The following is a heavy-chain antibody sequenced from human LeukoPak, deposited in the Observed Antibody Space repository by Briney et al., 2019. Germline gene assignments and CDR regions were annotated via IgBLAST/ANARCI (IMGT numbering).Heavy chain of an antibody. CDR1: GYTFSNYG. D-gene: IGHD2-2*01. V-gene: IGHV1-18*01. Sequence: ASVKVSCKASGYTFSNYGIGWVRQAPGQGLQWMGWISTYNGETNYAQKLQGRVTMTTDTSTSTAYMELRSLRFDDAAVYYCARDPSDCSSTSCHAAFDIWGQGTMVTVSS. J-gene: IGHJ3*02. CDR2: ISTYNGET. CDR3: ARDPSDCSSTSCHAAFDI.